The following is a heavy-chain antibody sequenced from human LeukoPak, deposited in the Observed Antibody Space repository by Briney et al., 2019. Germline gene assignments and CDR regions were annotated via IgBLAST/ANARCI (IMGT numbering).Heavy chain of an antibody. J-gene: IGHJ4*02. CDR2: IKQDGSEN. D-gene: IGHD3-22*01. CDR1: GFTFSSYW. CDR3: AVDYYDSSGDPAPIDY. V-gene: IGHV3-7*01. Sequence: GSLRLSCAASGFTFSSYWMSWVRQAPGKGLEWVATIKQDGSENYYVDSVKGRFTISRDNAENSLYLQMNSLRAEDTAVYYCAVDYYDSSGDPAPIDYWGQGTLVTVSS.